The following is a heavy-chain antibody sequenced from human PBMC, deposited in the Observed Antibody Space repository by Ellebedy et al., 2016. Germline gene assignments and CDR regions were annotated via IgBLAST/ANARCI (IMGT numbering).Heavy chain of an antibody. CDR3: AKEQSIAVAGTGAYYYYGMDV. CDR2: ISSSSYI. CDR1: GFTFSSYS. D-gene: IGHD6-19*01. V-gene: IGHV3-21*01. Sequence: GESLKISXAASGFTFSSYSMNWVRQAPGKGLEWVSSISSSSYIYYADSVKGRFTISRDNSKNTLYLQMNSLRAEDTAVYYCAKEQSIAVAGTGAYYYYGMDVWGQGTTVTVSS. J-gene: IGHJ6*02.